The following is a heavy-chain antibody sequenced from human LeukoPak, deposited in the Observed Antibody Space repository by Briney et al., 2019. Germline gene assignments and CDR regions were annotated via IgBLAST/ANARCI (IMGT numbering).Heavy chain of an antibody. V-gene: IGHV4-38-2*02. J-gene: IGHJ4*02. CDR3: AKDGVFHDSDGYSFDY. CDR1: NYSITSGYF. D-gene: IGHD3-22*01. Sequence: SETLSLTCAVSNYSITSGYFWGWIRQPPGKGLEWIASIYHSGTTYYNPSLRNRVTLFVDTSKNQFSLKLTSLTAADTAVYYCAKDGVFHDSDGYSFDYWGQGTLVTVSS. CDR2: IYHSGTT.